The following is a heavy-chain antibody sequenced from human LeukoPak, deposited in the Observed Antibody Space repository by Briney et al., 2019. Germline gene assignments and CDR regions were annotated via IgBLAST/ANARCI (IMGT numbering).Heavy chain of an antibody. CDR1: GFTFSSYS. D-gene: IGHD2-15*01. CDR3: ARDGSGYCSGGSCYSAEYFQH. J-gene: IGHJ1*01. Sequence: GGSLRLSCAASGFTFSSYSMNWVRQAPGKGLEWVSSISSSTSYIYYADSVRGRFTISRDNAKNSLYLQMNSLRAEDTAVYYRARDGSGYCSGGSCYSAEYFQHWGQGTLVTVSS. CDR2: ISSSTSYI. V-gene: IGHV3-21*01.